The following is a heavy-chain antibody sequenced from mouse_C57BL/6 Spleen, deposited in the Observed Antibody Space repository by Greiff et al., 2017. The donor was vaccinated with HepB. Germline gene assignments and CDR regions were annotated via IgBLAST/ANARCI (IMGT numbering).Heavy chain of an antibody. Sequence: QVQLQQSGPELVKPGASVKISCKASGYAFSSYWMNWVKQRPGKGLEWIGRINPGDGDTNYNGKVKGHATLTADKSSSPDYMQLSSLTSEDSAVYFCARGGYYPFFDYWGQGTTLTVSS. CDR3: ARGGYYPFFDY. CDR1: GYAFSSYW. V-gene: IGHV1-82*01. J-gene: IGHJ2*01. D-gene: IGHD2-3*01. CDR2: INPGDGDT.